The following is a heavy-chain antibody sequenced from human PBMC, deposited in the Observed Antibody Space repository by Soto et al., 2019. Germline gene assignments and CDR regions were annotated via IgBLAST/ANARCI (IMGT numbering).Heavy chain of an antibody. CDR2: IYHSGNT. Sequence: QVQLQESGPVLVKPSGTLSLTCAVSGDSISSDKWWNWVRQPPGKGLEWIGEIYHSGNTNYNPSLKSRVTISVDKSENQFSLKLSSVTAADTAVYYCARKIAPTRDVDYWGQGTLVTVSS. CDR3: ARKIAPTRDVDY. J-gene: IGHJ4*02. V-gene: IGHV4-4*02. D-gene: IGHD2-15*01. CDR1: GDSISSDKW.